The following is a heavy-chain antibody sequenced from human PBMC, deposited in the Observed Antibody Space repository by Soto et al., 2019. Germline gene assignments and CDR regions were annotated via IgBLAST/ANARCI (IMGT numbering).Heavy chain of an antibody. CDR2: ISSSRSSI. J-gene: IGHJ3*01. CDR3: AGSPGGYYID. Sequence: GGSLRLSCAASGFTFSSYSMNWVRQAPGKGLEWVSCISSSRSSINYADSVRGRFTISRDNAKNTLYMQMNSLRAEDTAIYYCAGSPGGYYIDWGQGTMVTVSS. CDR1: GFTFSSYS. V-gene: IGHV3-48*04. D-gene: IGHD1-26*01.